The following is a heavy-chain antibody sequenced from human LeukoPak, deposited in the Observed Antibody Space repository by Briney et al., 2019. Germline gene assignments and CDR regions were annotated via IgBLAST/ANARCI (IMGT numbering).Heavy chain of an antibody. D-gene: IGHD3-3*01. Sequence: ASEKLSRTVSGYTVTELSVDWVRQAPAEGLEWRGGFDPDGGGTIYAQKFQGRVTMTEDTSTDPAYMKLSCVRSEDTAVYYCATDLREWCPPWTFDYWGQGTLVTVSS. CDR1: GYTVTELS. CDR3: ATDLREWCPPWTFDY. V-gene: IGHV1-24*01. CDR2: FDPDGGGT. J-gene: IGHJ4*02.